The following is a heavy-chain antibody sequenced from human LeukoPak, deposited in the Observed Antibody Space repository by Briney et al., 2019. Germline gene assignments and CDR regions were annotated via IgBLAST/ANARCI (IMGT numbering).Heavy chain of an antibody. CDR2: IYYSGST. CDR3: ARDRYGDYYNWFDP. D-gene: IGHD4-17*01. CDR1: GGSISSSSYY. V-gene: IGHV4-61*01. J-gene: IGHJ5*02. Sequence: SETLSLACTVSGGSISSSSYYWSWSRQPPGKGLEWIGYIYYSGSTNYNPSLKSRVTISVDTSKNQFSLKLSSVTAADTAVYYCARDRYGDYYNWFDPWGQGTLVTVSS.